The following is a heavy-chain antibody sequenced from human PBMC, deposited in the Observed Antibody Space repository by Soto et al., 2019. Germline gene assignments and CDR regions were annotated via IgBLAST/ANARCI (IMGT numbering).Heavy chain of an antibody. J-gene: IGHJ4*02. D-gene: IGHD1-1*01. V-gene: IGHV3-74*01. CDR2: IGPDGSNI. CDR3: VRDNNWSFDY. Sequence: GGSVRLYCAASGVIFSSQWMHWVRQAPGKGLVGVSHIGPDGSNIWEADSVQGRFTISRDNARNRLYLQMNSLRDEDTAIYYCVRDNNWSFDYWGQGILVTVSS. CDR1: GVIFSSQW.